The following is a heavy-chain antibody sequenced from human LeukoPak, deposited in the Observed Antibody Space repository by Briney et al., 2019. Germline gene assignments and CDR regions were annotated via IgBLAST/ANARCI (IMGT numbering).Heavy chain of an antibody. CDR2: ISYDGSNK. D-gene: IGHD2-15*01. Sequence: GGSLGLSCAASGFTFSSYGMHWVRQAPGKGLEWVAVISYDGSNKYYADSVKGRFTTSRDNSKNTLYLQMNSLRAEDTAVYYCAKDIRRYCSGGSCYVSWGQGTLVTVSS. J-gene: IGHJ5*02. V-gene: IGHV3-30*18. CDR3: AKDIRRYCSGGSCYVS. CDR1: GFTFSSYG.